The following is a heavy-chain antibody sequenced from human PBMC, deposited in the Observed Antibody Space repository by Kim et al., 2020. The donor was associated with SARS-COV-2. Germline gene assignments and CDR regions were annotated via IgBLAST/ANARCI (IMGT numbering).Heavy chain of an antibody. D-gene: IGHD3-22*01. Sequence: GGSLRLSCAASGFTFSNYVMHWVRQAPGKGLEWMAVISYDGNYKNYADSVKGRFTISRDNSKNTLYLQMNSLRAEDTAVYYCARGPEGYYYDSSAYPREYWGQGTLVTVSS. J-gene: IGHJ4*02. CDR2: ISYDGNYK. V-gene: IGHV3-30*04. CDR3: ARGPEGYYYDSSAYPREY. CDR1: GFTFSNYV.